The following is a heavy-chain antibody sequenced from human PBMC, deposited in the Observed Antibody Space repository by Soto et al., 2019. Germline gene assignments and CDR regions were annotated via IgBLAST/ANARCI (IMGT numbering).Heavy chain of an antibody. V-gene: IGHV4-34*01. Sequence: SETLSLTCAVYGGSFSGYYWSWIRQPPGKGLEWIGEINHSGSTNYNPSLKSRVTISVDTSKNQFSLKLSSVTAADTAVYYCASTVVPAAPNNWFDPWGQGTLVTVSS. CDR1: GGSFSGYY. J-gene: IGHJ5*02. CDR3: ASTVVPAAPNNWFDP. CDR2: INHSGST. D-gene: IGHD2-2*01.